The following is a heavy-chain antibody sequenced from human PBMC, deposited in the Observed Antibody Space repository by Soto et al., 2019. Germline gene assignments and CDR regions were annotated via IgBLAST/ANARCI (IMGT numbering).Heavy chain of an antibody. D-gene: IGHD6-13*01. CDR3: ARGYRQSGYSSSWVFDY. CDR1: GASINSGGYY. Sequence: QVQLRESGPGLVKPSQTLSLTCTVSGASINSGGYYWNWIRKHPGKGLEWIGYMYYSGSTYYNPFLRSRVIISADTSENHFSLKLSSVTAAGTAVYVCARGYRQSGYSSSWVFDYWGQGTLVNVSS. V-gene: IGHV4-31*03. J-gene: IGHJ4*02. CDR2: MYYSGST.